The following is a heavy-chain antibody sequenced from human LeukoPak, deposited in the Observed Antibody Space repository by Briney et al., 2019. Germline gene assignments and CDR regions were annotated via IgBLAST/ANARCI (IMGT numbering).Heavy chain of an antibody. V-gene: IGHV3-30-3*01. J-gene: IGHJ4*02. CDR2: ISYDGSNK. CDR3: ARDGITMIVVVNYFDY. Sequence: RGRSLRLSCAASGFTFSSYAMHWVRQAPGKGLEWVAVISYDGSNKYYADSVKGRFTISRDNSKNTLYLQMNSLRAEDTAVYYCARDGITMIVVVNYFDYWGQGTLVTVSS. CDR1: GFTFSSYA. D-gene: IGHD3-22*01.